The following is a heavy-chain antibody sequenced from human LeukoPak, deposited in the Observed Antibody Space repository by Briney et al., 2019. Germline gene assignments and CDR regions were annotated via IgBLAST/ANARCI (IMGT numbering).Heavy chain of an antibody. CDR3: ATRVRGDYVLRARGYFDY. CDR1: GFTFSSYA. D-gene: IGHD4-17*01. CDR2: VSGSGGST. Sequence: PGGSLRLSCAASGFTFSSYAMSWVRQAPGKGLEWVSAVSGSGGSTYYADSVKGRFTISRVNSKNTLYLQMNSLIAEDAAVDYCATRVRGDYVLRARGYFDYWGQGNLVTVSS. J-gene: IGHJ4*02. V-gene: IGHV3-23*01.